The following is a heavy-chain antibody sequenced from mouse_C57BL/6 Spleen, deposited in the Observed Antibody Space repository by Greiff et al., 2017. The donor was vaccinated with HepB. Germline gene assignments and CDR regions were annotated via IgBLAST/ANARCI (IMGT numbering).Heavy chain of an antibody. J-gene: IGHJ2*01. D-gene: IGHD1-1*01. CDR1: GFTFSSYG. V-gene: IGHV5-6*01. CDR2: ISSGGSYT. CDR3: ASVYYGSSPHFDY. Sequence: EVKLMESGGDLVKPGGSLKLSCAASGFTFSSYGMSWVRQTPDKRLEWVATISSGGSYTYYPDSVKGRFTISRDNAKNTLYLQMSSLKSEDTAMYYCASVYYGSSPHFDYWGQGTTLTVSS.